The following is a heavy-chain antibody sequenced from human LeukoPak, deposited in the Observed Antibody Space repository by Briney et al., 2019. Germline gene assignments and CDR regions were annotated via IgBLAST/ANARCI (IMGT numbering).Heavy chain of an antibody. V-gene: IGHV3-23*01. CDR1: GFTFSSYA. Sequence: GGSLRLSCAASGFTFSSYAMSWVRQAPGKGLERVSAISGSGGSTYYADSVKGRFTISRDNSKDTLYLQMNSLRAEDAAVYYCAKTRYYYGSGSAFDYWGRGTLVTVSS. J-gene: IGHJ4*02. D-gene: IGHD3-10*01. CDR3: AKTRYYYGSGSAFDY. CDR2: ISGSGGST.